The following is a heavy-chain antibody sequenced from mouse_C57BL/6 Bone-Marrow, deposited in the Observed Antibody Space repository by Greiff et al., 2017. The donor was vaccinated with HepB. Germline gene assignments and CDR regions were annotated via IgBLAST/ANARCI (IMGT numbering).Heavy chain of an antibody. Sequence: VQLKQPGAELVKPGASVKMSCKASGYTFTSYWITWVKQRPGQGLEWIGDIYPGSGSTNYNEKFKSKATLTVDTSSSTAYMQLSSLTSEDSAVYYCVLYYYGSSSWYFDVWGTGTTVTVSS. J-gene: IGHJ1*03. CDR3: VLYYYGSSSWYFDV. D-gene: IGHD1-1*01. CDR1: GYTFTSYW. V-gene: IGHV1-55*01. CDR2: IYPGSGST.